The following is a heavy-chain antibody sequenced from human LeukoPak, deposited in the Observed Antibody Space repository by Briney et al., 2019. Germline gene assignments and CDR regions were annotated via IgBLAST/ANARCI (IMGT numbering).Heavy chain of an antibody. Sequence: GGSLRLSCAASGFTVRTNYMSWVRQAPGKGLEWVSVVYSGGNTYYADSVKGRFTISRADSKNTLYLQMSSLRVEDTAVYYCARVGSGDIYGYGDYWGQGTLVTVS. V-gene: IGHV3-66*01. CDR2: VYSGGNT. CDR3: ARVGSGDIYGYGDY. J-gene: IGHJ4*02. D-gene: IGHD5-18*01. CDR1: GFTVRTNY.